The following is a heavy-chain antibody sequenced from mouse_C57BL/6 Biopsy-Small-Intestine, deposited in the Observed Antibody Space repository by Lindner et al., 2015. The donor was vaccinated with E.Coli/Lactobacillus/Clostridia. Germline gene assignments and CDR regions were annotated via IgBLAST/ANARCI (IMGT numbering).Heavy chain of an antibody. CDR2: ITYAGSST. J-gene: IGHJ2*01. CDR1: GFTFSDYG. V-gene: IGHV5-17*01. CDR3: ARDYDYRGDY. Sequence: VQLQESGGGLVKPGGSLKLSCAASGFTFSDYGMHWFRQGSREGLEWIAYITYAGSSTYYADTMKGRFTISRDNAKNTLFLQMTSLRSEDTAIYYCARDYDYRGDYWGQGTTLTVSS. D-gene: IGHD2-4*01.